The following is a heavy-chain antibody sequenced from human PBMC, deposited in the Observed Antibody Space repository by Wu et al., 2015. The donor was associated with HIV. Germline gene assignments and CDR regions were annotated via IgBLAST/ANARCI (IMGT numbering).Heavy chain of an antibody. Sequence: QIQLIQSGAAVKTPGASVEISCQASGYTFTHYYIHWVRQAPGQGLEWMGWIRPDSGATVYAEKFEDRVTLTRDASISTAYLQLNRLRSDDTAVYFCARDLGDDFAVRGYYWYMDVWGRGTAITVSS. CDR1: GYTFTHYY. J-gene: IGHJ6*03. V-gene: IGHV1-2*02. CDR3: ARDLGDDFAVRGYYWYMDV. CDR2: IRPDSGAT. D-gene: IGHD2-21*01.